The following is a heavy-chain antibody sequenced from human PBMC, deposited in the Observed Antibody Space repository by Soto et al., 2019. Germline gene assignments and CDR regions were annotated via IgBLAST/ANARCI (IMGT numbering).Heavy chain of an antibody. CDR1: GFTFSDYN. J-gene: IGHJ4*02. V-gene: IGHV3-11*01. CDR2: ISSSGSVL. D-gene: IGHD4-17*01. CDR3: ARTVTTNYLDY. Sequence: QVQLVESGGGLVKPGGSLRLSCAASGFTFSDYNMSWIRQAPGKGLEWVSYISSSGSVLYYADSVKGRFTISRDNAKNSLYLQMNSLRAEDTAMYYCARTVTTNYLDYWGQGTLVTVSS.